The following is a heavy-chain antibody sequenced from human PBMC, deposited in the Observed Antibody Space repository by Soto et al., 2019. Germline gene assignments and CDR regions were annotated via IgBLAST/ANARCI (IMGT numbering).Heavy chain of an antibody. J-gene: IGHJ4*02. CDR3: ARQEYLDYCDYEAYYFDY. CDR2: IYYSGST. D-gene: IGHD4-17*01. Sequence: SETLSLTCTVSGGSISSYYWSWIRQPPGKGLEWIGYIYYSGSTNYNPSLKSRVTISVDTSKNQFSLKLSSVTAADTAVYYCARQEYLDYCDYEAYYFDYWGQGTLVTVSS. CDR1: GGSISSYY. V-gene: IGHV4-59*08.